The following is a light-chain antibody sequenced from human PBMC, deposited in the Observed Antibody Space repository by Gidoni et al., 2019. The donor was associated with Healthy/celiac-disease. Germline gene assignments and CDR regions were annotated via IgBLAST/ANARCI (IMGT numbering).Light chain of an antibody. CDR2: GAS. Sequence: EIVMTQSPATLSVSPGERATLSCRASQSVSSNVAWYQQKPGQAPRLLIYGASTRATGIPARFSGSGSVTEFTLTISSLQSEDFAVYYCQQYNNWPPLTFGQGTKLEIK. V-gene: IGKV3-15*01. CDR1: QSVSSN. J-gene: IGKJ2*01. CDR3: QQYNNWPPLT.